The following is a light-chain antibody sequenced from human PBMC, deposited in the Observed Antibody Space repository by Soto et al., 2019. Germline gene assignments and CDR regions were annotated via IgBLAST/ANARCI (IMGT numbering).Light chain of an antibody. Sequence: DIQMTQSPSSLSASVGDRVTITCQASQDISNYLNWYQQKSGKAPKLLIYDASNLETGVPSGFSGSGSGTDFTFTISSLQPEDIATCYCQQYDNLSSYTFGQGTKLEIK. J-gene: IGKJ2*01. CDR1: QDISNY. V-gene: IGKV1-33*01. CDR3: QQYDNLSSYT. CDR2: DAS.